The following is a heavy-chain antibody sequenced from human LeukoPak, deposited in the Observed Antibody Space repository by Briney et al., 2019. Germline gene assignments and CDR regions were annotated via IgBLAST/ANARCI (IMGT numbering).Heavy chain of an antibody. Sequence: ASVKVSCKASGYTFTGYYMHWVRQAPGQGLEWTGWINPNSGGTNYAQKFQGRVTMTRDTSISTAYMELSRLRSDDTAVYYCATNDILTGYYNLGYWGQGTLVTVSS. J-gene: IGHJ4*02. CDR1: GYTFTGYY. CDR2: INPNSGGT. V-gene: IGHV1-2*02. CDR3: ATNDILTGYYNLGY. D-gene: IGHD3-9*01.